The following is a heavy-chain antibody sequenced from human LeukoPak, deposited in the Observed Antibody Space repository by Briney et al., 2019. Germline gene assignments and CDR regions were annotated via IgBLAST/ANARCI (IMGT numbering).Heavy chain of an antibody. D-gene: IGHD6-13*01. J-gene: IGHJ4*02. V-gene: IGHV3-74*01. CDR1: GFTFSTYC. CDR3: AREAYSSDWYGPDY. CDR2: ITSDGSVTIYGDGSGT. Sequence: PGGSLRLSCAASGFTFSTYCMHWVRQAPGKGLVWVSRITSDGSVTIYGDGSGTPYADSVKGRFTISRDNAKNTLYLQMDSLRAEDTAVYYCAREAYSSDWYGPDYWGQGTLVTVSA.